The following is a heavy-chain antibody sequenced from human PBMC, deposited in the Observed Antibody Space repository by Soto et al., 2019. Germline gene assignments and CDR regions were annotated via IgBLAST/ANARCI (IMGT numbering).Heavy chain of an antibody. CDR2: IGTAGDT. D-gene: IGHD3-10*01. CDR1: GFTFSSYD. CDR3: ARGLVRGVTEEIYFDY. Sequence: GGSLRLSCAASGFTFSSYDMHWVRQATGKGLEWVSAIGTAGDTYYPGSVKGRFTISRENAKNSLYLQMNSLRAGDTAVYYCARGLVRGVTEEIYFDYWGQGTLVTVSS. J-gene: IGHJ4*02. V-gene: IGHV3-13*01.